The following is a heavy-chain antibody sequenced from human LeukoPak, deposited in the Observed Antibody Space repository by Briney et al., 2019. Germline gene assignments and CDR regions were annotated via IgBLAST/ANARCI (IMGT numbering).Heavy chain of an antibody. CDR2: IYYSGSS. Sequence: PSETLPQTLTVSGGSINTYYLSWIRQPPGKGLEWIAYIYYSGSSNYNPSLKTGVTISVDTSKNQFSLRLSSVTATDTAVYYCAGHGHAWSFDYW. D-gene: IGHD2-2*01. CDR3: AGHGHAWSFDY. J-gene: IGHJ4*01. CDR1: GGSINTYY. V-gene: IGHV4-59*08.